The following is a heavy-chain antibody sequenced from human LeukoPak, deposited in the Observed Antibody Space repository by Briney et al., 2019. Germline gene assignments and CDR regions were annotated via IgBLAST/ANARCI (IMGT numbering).Heavy chain of an antibody. CDR1: GGTFSSYA. D-gene: IGHD2-15*01. Sequence: SVKVSCKASGGTFSSYAISWVRQAPGQGLEWMGRIIPILGIANYAQKFQGRVTITADKSQSTAYMELSSLRSEDTAVYYCARGAPVGVVVVVAANNWFDPWGQGTLVTVSS. J-gene: IGHJ5*02. CDR2: IIPILGIA. CDR3: ARGAPVGVVVVVAANNWFDP. V-gene: IGHV1-69*04.